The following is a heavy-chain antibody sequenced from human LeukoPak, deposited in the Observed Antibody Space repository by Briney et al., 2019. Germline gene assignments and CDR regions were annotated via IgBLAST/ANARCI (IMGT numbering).Heavy chain of an antibody. D-gene: IGHD3-10*01. CDR1: GFTFSSYA. J-gene: IGHJ6*01. CDR3: AKDSSYGSEQGV. V-gene: IGHV3-23*01. Sequence: PGGSLRLSCAASGFTFSSYAMSWVRQAPGRGLEWVSAISGSGGSTYYADSVKGRLTISRDNSKNTLYLQMNSLRAEDTAVYYCAKDSSYGSEQGVWGQGTTVTVSS. CDR2: ISGSGGST.